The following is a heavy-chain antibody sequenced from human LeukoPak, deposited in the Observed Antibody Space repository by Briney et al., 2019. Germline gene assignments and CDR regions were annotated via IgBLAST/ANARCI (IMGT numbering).Heavy chain of an antibody. D-gene: IGHD2-2*01. CDR2: IYSSGNT. CDR3: ARDGRQVPFDP. Sequence: SETLSLTCTVSGGSISSYYWSWIRQPAGKGLEWIGRIYSSGNTNYNPSLKSRVTLSVDTSRNQFSLKLSSVTAADTAVYYCARDGRQVPFDPWGQGTLVTVSS. CDR1: GGSISSYY. J-gene: IGHJ5*02. V-gene: IGHV4-4*07.